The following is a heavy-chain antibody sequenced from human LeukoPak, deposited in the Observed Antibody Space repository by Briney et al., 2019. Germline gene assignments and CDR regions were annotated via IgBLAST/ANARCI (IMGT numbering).Heavy chain of an antibody. CDR2: IKQDGSEK. CDR3: ATMTRPDFYFDY. Sequence: GGSLRLSCAASGFTFSSYWMSWVRQAPGKGLEWVANIKQDGSEKYYVDSVKGRFTISRDNAKNSLYLQMNSLRAEDTAVYYCATMTRPDFYFDYWGQGTLVTVFS. V-gene: IGHV3-7*01. J-gene: IGHJ4*02. CDR1: GFTFSSYW. D-gene: IGHD3-3*01.